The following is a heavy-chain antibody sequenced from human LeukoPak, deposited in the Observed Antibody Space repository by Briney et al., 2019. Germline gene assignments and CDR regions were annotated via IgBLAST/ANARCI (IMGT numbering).Heavy chain of an antibody. CDR2: INPNTGDA. D-gene: IGHD2-21*01. V-gene: IGHV1-2*02. CDR1: GYTFTGYY. CDR3: AVAPGDY. Sequence: ASVKVSCKASGYTFTGYYMHWVRQAPGQGLEWMGWINPNTGDAHYAQKFQGRVTLTRDTSITAVYMELSRLTSDDTAIFYCAVAPGDYWGQGTLVTVSS. J-gene: IGHJ4*02.